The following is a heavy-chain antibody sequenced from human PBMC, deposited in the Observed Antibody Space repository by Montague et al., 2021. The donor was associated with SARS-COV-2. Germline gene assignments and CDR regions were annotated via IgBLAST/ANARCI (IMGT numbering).Heavy chain of an antibody. D-gene: IGHD2-15*01. V-gene: IGHV4-31*03. CDR1: GGSISNGGYY. J-gene: IGHJ3*02. Sequence: TLSLTCTVSGGSISNGGYYCSWIHQHPGKGLEWIGYMYDSGSTYYNPSLTSRVTMSLDTSKNQFSLKLSSLTAADTAVYYCARGDGVVVAAPYIWGQGEMGTGSS. CDR3: ARGDGVVVAAPYI. CDR2: MYDSGST.